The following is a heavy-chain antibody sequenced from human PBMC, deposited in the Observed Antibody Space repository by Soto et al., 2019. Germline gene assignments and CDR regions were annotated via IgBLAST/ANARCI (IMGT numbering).Heavy chain of an antibody. D-gene: IGHD3-3*01. CDR1: GGSISSYY. J-gene: IGHJ3*01. Sequence: SETLSLTCTVSGGSISSYYWSWIRQPPGKGLEWIGYIYYSGSTNYNPSLKSRVTISINTSKKQFSLKLTSVTAADTAVFYCARLYPFYDFSTGSQMFAFDVWGQGTAVTVS. CDR3: ARLYPFYDFSTGSQMFAFDV. CDR2: IYYSGST. V-gene: IGHV4-59*01.